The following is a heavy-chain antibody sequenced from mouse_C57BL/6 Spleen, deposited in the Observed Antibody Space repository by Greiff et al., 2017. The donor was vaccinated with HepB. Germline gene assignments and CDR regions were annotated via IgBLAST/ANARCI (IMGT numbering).Heavy chain of an antibody. V-gene: IGHV1-85*01. CDR3: ARVGYYDYDGFAY. J-gene: IGHJ3*01. CDR1: GYTFTSYD. CDR2: IYPRDGST. Sequence: VQLQQSGPELVKPGASVKLSCKASGYTFTSYDINWVKQRPGQGLEWLGWIYPRDGSTKYNEKFKGKATLTVDTSSSTAYMELHSLTFEDSAFDFWARVGYYDYDGFAYWGRGTRVTVSA. D-gene: IGHD2-4*01.